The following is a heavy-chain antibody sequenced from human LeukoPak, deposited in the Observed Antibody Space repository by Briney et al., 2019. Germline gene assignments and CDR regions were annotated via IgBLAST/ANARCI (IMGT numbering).Heavy chain of an antibody. Sequence: GASVKVSCKASGYTFTGYYMHWVRQAPGQGLEWMGGIIPIFGTANYAQKFQGRVTITADESTSTAYMELSSLRSEDTAVYYCARLGYCSGGSCYSNYWGQGTLVTVSS. CDR1: GYTFTGYY. CDR3: ARLGYCSGGSCYSNY. J-gene: IGHJ4*02. D-gene: IGHD2-15*01. V-gene: IGHV1-69*13. CDR2: IIPIFGTA.